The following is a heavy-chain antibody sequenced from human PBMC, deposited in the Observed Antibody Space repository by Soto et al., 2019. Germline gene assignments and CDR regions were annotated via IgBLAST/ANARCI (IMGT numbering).Heavy chain of an antibody. CDR1: GFTFSDYY. Sequence: QVQLVESGGGLVKPGGSLRLSCAASGFTFSDYYMSWIRQAPGKGLEWVSYISSSSSYTNYADSVKGRFTISRDNAKNSLYLQMNRLRAEDTAVYYWARGEPITDDDYWGQGTLVTLSS. D-gene: IGHD1-20*01. J-gene: IGHJ4*02. CDR2: ISSSSSYT. CDR3: ARGEPITDDDY. V-gene: IGHV3-11*05.